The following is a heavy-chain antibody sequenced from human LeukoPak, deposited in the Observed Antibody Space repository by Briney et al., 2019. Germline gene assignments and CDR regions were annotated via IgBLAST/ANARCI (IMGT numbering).Heavy chain of an antibody. D-gene: IGHD3-22*01. CDR3: AKDWYDSSGYYDY. Sequence: GGSLRLSCAASGFTFSSYGMHWVRQAPGKGLEWVAFIRYDGSNKYYADSVKGRFTISRDNSKNTLYLQMNSLRAEDTAVYYCAKDWYDSSGYYDYWGQGTLVTVSS. V-gene: IGHV3-30*02. CDR1: GFTFSSYG. CDR2: IRYDGSNK. J-gene: IGHJ4*02.